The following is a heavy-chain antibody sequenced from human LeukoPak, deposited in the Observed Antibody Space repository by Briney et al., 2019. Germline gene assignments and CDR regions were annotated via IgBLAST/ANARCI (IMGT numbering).Heavy chain of an antibody. Sequence: GGSLRLSCAASGFTFSSYWMHWVRQAPGRGLVWVSRIKSDGSTRYADSVKGRFTVSRDNAKNTVSLQMNSLRAEDTGVYYCARAPSEIGGYYPEYFRHWGQGTLVIVSS. CDR2: IKSDGST. V-gene: IGHV3-74*01. CDR3: ARAPSEIGGYYPEYFRH. D-gene: IGHD3-22*01. J-gene: IGHJ1*01. CDR1: GFTFSSYW.